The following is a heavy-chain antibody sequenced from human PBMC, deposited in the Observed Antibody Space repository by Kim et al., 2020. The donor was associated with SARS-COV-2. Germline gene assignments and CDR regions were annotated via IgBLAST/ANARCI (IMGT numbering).Heavy chain of an antibody. Sequence: SETLSLTCTVSGDSISGYYWSWIRQPPGRGLEWIGCIYYSGNTNYNPSLKSRVTISVDTSKNQFSLRLRSVTAADTAVYHCARHRNGRANNGSFDSWGQG. J-gene: IGHJ4*02. CDR2: IYYSGNT. CDR1: GDSISGYY. D-gene: IGHD1-1*01. V-gene: IGHV4-59*01. CDR3: ARHRNGRANNGSFDS.